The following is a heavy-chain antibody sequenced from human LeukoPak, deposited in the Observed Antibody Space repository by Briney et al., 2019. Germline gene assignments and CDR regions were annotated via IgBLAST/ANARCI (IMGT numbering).Heavy chain of an antibody. CDR1: GGSLSSGGFS. V-gene: IGHV4-30-2*01. CDR2: IYHSGST. CDR3: ARGYYELDY. D-gene: IGHD3-22*01. J-gene: IGHJ4*02. Sequence: SETLSLTCAVSGGSLSSGGFSWRWIRQPPGKGLEWIGYIYHSGSTYYNPSLKSRVTISVDRSKNQFSLKLSSVTAADTAVYYCARGYYELDYWGQGTLVTVSS.